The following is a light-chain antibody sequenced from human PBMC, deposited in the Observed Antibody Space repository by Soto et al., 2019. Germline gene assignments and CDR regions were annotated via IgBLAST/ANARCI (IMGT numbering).Light chain of an antibody. V-gene: IGLV2-14*01. Sequence: QSALTQPASVSGSPGQSITISCTGTSSDVGGYNYVSWYQQHPGTAPKLMIYDVTNRPSGVSNRFSGSKSGNTASLTISGLQAEDEADYYCNSYTSSSTLVFGTGTKLTVL. CDR3: NSYTSSSTLV. CDR1: SSDVGGYNY. J-gene: IGLJ1*01. CDR2: DVT.